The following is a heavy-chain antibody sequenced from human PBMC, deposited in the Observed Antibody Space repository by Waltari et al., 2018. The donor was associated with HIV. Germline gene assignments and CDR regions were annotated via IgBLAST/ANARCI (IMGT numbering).Heavy chain of an antibody. CDR3: AHSHYDFWSGYYSSNWFDP. Sequence: QITLKESGPTLVKPTQTLTLTCTFSGFSLSTSGVGVGWIRQPPGKALEWLALIYWDDDKRYSPSLKSRLTITKDTSKNQVVLTMTNMDPVDTATYYCAHSHYDFWSGYYSSNWFDPWGQGTLVTVSS. CDR1: GFSLSTSGVG. CDR2: IYWDDDK. J-gene: IGHJ5*02. V-gene: IGHV2-5*02. D-gene: IGHD3-3*01.